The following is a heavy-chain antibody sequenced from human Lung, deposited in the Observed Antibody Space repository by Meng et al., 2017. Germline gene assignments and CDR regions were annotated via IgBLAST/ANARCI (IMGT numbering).Heavy chain of an antibody. Sequence: HVQLEASVPVRVNPSGTLSLSCGVSGGSISISNWWSWVRQPPGKGLEWIGEIYHSGGTKYNPSLKSRVTISVDKSKNQFSLKLSSVTAADTAVYYCARGLGEAVVPRTMFDYWGQGTLVTVSS. D-gene: IGHD2-2*01. CDR1: GGSISISNW. V-gene: IGHV4-4*02. CDR2: IYHSGGT. J-gene: IGHJ4*02. CDR3: ARGLGEAVVPRTMFDY.